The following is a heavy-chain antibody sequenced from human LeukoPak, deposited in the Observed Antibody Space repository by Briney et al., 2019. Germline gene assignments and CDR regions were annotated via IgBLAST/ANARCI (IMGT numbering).Heavy chain of an antibody. V-gene: IGHV4-39*01. CDR3: ACILREAPTMIGGWVDY. CDR2: IYYSGST. Sequence: PSETLSLTCTVSGGSISSSSYYWGWIRQPPGKGLEWIGSIYYSGSTYYNPSLKSRVTISVDTSKNQFSLKLSSVTAADTAVYYCACILREAPTMIGGWVDYWGQGTLVTVSS. D-gene: IGHD3-22*01. CDR1: GGSISSSSYY. J-gene: IGHJ4*02.